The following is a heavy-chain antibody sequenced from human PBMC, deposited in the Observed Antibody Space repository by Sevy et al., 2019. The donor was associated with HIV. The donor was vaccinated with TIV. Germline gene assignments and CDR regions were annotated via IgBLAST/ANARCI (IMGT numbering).Heavy chain of an antibody. CDR1: GFAFSSYT. CDR2: ISSSSDYI. Sequence: GGSLRLSCAASGFAFSSYTMNWVRQAPGKGLEWVSSISSSSDYIYYADSVRGRFTISRDNAKESLYLQMNSLRAEDTAVYYCARDGLGSGTSQNWFDPWGQGTLVTVSS. D-gene: IGHD3-10*01. CDR3: ARDGLGSGTSQNWFDP. V-gene: IGHV3-21*01. J-gene: IGHJ5*02.